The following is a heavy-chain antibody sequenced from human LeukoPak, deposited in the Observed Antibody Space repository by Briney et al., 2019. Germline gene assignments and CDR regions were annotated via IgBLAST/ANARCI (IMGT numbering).Heavy chain of an antibody. CDR1: GFTFGSYS. V-gene: IGHV3-48*04. CDR3: ARDIYYDSSGYYGSVY. Sequence: PGGSLRLSCAASGFTFGSYSMNWVREAPGKGVEWVSYISSSSSTIYYADSVKGRFTISRDNAKNLLYLQMNSLRAEDTAVYYCARDIYYDSSGYYGSVYWGQGTRVTVSS. D-gene: IGHD3-22*01. J-gene: IGHJ4*02. CDR2: ISSSSSTI.